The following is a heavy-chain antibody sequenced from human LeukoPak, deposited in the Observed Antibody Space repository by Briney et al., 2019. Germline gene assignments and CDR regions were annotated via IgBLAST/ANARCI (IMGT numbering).Heavy chain of an antibody. CDR1: GGTFSSYA. D-gene: IGHD6-13*01. Sequence: SVKVSCKASGGTFSSYAISWVRQAPGQGLEWLGGIIPIFGTAIYAQNFQGRVTITADASTRTAYMELSSLRSEDTAAYYCARDFGIAAAGTGGWYFDYWGQGTLVTVSS. CDR3: ARDFGIAAAGTGGWYFDY. J-gene: IGHJ4*02. CDR2: IIPIFGTA. V-gene: IGHV1-69*13.